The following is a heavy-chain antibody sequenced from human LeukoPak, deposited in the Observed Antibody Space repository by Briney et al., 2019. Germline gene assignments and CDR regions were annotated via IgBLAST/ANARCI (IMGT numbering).Heavy chain of an antibody. Sequence: GGSLRLSCAASGFTFSSYAMSWVRQAPGKGLEWVPAISGSGGSTYYADSVKGRFTISRDNSKNTLYLQMNSLRAEDTAVYYCAKVGSYYVGATQFDYWGQGTLVTVSS. CDR1: GFTFSSYA. D-gene: IGHD1-26*01. V-gene: IGHV3-23*01. J-gene: IGHJ4*02. CDR3: AKVGSYYVGATQFDY. CDR2: ISGSGGST.